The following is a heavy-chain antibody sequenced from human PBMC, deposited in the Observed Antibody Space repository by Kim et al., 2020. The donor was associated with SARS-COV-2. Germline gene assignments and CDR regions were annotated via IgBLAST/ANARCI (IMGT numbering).Heavy chain of an antibody. D-gene: IGHD3-22*01. CDR2: IKQDGSEK. Sequence: GGSLRLSCAASGFTFSSYWMSWVRQAPGKGLEWVANIKQDGSEKYYVDSVKGRFTISRDNAKNSLYLQMNSLRAEDTAVYYCARIQRVSPVNSGYYYEVAFDIWGQGTMVTVSS. V-gene: IGHV3-7*01. CDR1: GFTFSSYW. CDR3: ARIQRVSPVNSGYYYEVAFDI. J-gene: IGHJ3*02.